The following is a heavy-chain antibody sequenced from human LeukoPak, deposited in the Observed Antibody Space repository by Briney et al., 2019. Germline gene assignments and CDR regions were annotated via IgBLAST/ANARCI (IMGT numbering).Heavy chain of an antibody. CDR1: GGSFSGYY. V-gene: IGHV4-34*01. CDR2: INHSGST. CDR3: VRGVGGYSYGFKLTYFDY. D-gene: IGHD5-18*01. J-gene: IGHJ4*02. Sequence: PSETLSLTCAVYGGSFSGYYWSWIRQPPGKGLEWIGEINHSGSTNYNPSLKSRVTISVDTSKNQFSLKLSSVTAADTAVYYCVRGVGGYSYGFKLTYFDYWGQGTLVTVSS.